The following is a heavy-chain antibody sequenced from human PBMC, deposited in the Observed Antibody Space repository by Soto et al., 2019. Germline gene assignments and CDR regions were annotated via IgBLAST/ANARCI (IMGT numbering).Heavy chain of an antibody. J-gene: IGHJ6*03. V-gene: IGHV3-33*01. CDR3: ARDKAITFGGVMDGLYYMDV. D-gene: IGHD3-16*01. Sequence: QVQLVESGGGVVQPGRSLRLSCAASGFTFSSYGMHWVRQAPGKGLEWVAVIWYDGSNKYYADSVKGRFTISRDNSKNTLYLQMNSLRAEDTAVYYCARDKAITFGGVMDGLYYMDVWGKGTTVTVSS. CDR1: GFTFSSYG. CDR2: IWYDGSNK.